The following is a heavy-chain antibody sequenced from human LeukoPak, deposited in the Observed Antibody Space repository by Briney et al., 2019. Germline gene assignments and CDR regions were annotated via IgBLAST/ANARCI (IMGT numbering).Heavy chain of an antibody. V-gene: IGHV4-4*07. D-gene: IGHD3-10*01. Sequence: SETLSLTCSGSGGSFSSYFWSWVRQHAGKGLEWIGRIYPSGNTNYNPSLKSRVTLSVDTSKTQFSLRLSSVTAADTAVYYCAREDSGSYYNYYYFYMDVWGKGTTVTISS. CDR3: AREDSGSYYNYYYFYMDV. CDR2: IYPSGNT. J-gene: IGHJ6*03. CDR1: GGSFSSYF.